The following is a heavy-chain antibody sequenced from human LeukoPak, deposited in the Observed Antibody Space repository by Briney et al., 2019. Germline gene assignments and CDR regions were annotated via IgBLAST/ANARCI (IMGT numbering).Heavy chain of an antibody. V-gene: IGHV4-59*08. D-gene: IGHD3-3*01. Sequence: PSETLSLTCTVSGGSISSYYWSWIRQPPGKGLEWIGYIYYSGSTNYNPSLKSRVTISVDTSKNQFSLKLSSVTAADTAVYYCARHGRITIFGVAENWFDPWGQGTLVTVPS. CDR1: GGSISSYY. CDR3: ARHGRITIFGVAENWFDP. CDR2: IYYSGST. J-gene: IGHJ5*02.